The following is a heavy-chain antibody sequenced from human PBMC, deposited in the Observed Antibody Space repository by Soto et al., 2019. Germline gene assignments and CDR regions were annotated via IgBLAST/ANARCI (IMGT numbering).Heavy chain of an antibody. CDR1: GGTFSSYT. CDR3: ARGRGGIGYDTGPVDY. D-gene: IGHD5-12*01. CDR2: IIPILGIA. J-gene: IGHJ4*02. Sequence: GASVKVSCKASGGTFSSYTISWVRQAPGQGLEWMGRIIPILGIANYAQKFQGRVTITADKSTSTAYMELSSLRSEDTAVYYCARGRGGIGYDTGPVDYWGQGTLVTVSS. V-gene: IGHV1-69*02.